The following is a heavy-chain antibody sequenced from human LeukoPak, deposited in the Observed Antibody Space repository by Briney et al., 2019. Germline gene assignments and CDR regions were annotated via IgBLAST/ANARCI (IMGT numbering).Heavy chain of an antibody. J-gene: IGHJ4*02. CDR3: AKNMGASGGIHDY. V-gene: IGHV4-59*12. CDR1: GGSISRDY. D-gene: IGHD1-14*01. CDR2: IYYTGST. Sequence: PSETLSLTCTVSGGSISRDYWSWIRQPPGKGLEWIGYIYYTGSTNYNPSLKGRVTMSVDTSKNQFSLKLSSVIALDTAVYYCAKNMGASGGIHDYWGQGTLVTVSS.